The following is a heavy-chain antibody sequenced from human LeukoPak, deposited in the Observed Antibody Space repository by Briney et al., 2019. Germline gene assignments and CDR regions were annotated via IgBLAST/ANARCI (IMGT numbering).Heavy chain of an antibody. CDR1: GFTFSSYE. V-gene: IGHV3-48*03. D-gene: IGHD4-11*01. Sequence: PRGSLRLSCAASGFTFSSYEMNWVRQAPGKGLEWVSYISSSGSTIYYADSVKGRFTISRDNAKNSLYLQMNSLRAEDTAVYYCARFHDYSNYGRYYYYGMDVWGQGTTVTVSS. J-gene: IGHJ6*02. CDR3: ARFHDYSNYGRYYYYGMDV. CDR2: ISSSGSTI.